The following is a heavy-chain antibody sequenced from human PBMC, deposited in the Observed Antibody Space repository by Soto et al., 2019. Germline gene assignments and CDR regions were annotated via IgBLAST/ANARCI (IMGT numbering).Heavy chain of an antibody. J-gene: IGHJ6*02. V-gene: IGHV1-69*12. CDR3: ARHVPAAGYYYGMDV. CDR2: FIPIFGAA. CDR1: GGTFSSYA. D-gene: IGHD2-2*01. Sequence: QVQLVQSGAEVKKPGSSVKVSCKASGGTFSSYAISWVRQAPGQGLEWMGGFIPIFGAANYAQKFQARVTITADESTSTAYMELSSLMSEDTAVYYCARHVPAAGYYYGMDVWGLGTTVTVSS.